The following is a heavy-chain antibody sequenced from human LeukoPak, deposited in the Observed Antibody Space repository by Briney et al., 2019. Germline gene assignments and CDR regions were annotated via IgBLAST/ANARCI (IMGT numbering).Heavy chain of an antibody. CDR3: ARGLYSGGCVDY. D-gene: IGHD6-19*01. Sequence: GSTNYNPSLKSRVTISVDTSKNQFSLKLSSVTAADTAVYYCARGLYSGGCVDYWGQGTLVTVSS. J-gene: IGHJ4*02. V-gene: IGHV4-34*01. CDR2: GST.